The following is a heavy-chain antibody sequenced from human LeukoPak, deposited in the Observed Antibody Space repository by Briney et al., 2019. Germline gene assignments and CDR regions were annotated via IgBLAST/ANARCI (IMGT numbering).Heavy chain of an antibody. CDR3: ARDGRRPPYGSGSYWVD. D-gene: IGHD3-10*01. CDR1: GYSISSGYY. J-gene: IGHJ4*02. V-gene: IGHV4-38-2*02. CDR2: IYRSGST. Sequence: SETLPLTCTVSGYSISSGYYWGWIRQPPGKGLEWIGSIYRSGSTYYNPSLKSRVTISVDTSKNQFSLKLSSVTAADTAVYYCARDGRRPPYGSGSYWVDWGQGTLVTVSS.